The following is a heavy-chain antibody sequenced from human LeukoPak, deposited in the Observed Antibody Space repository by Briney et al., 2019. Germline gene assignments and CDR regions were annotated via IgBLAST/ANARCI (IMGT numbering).Heavy chain of an antibody. CDR3: AREREQWPAYYYYGMDV. Sequence: PGRSLRLSCAASGFTFSSYAMHWVRQAPGKGLEWVAVISYDGSNKYYADSVKGRFTISRDNSKNTLYLQTNSLRAEDTAVYYCAREREQWPAYYYYGMDVWGQGTTVTVSS. CDR2: ISYDGSNK. D-gene: IGHD6-19*01. CDR1: GFTFSSYA. J-gene: IGHJ6*02. V-gene: IGHV3-30-3*01.